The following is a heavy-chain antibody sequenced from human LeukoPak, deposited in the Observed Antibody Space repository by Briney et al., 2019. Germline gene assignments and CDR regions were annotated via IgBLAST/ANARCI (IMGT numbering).Heavy chain of an antibody. Sequence: SVKVSCKASGGTFSSYAISWVRQAPGQGLEWMGGIIPIFGTANYAQKFQGRVRITADKSTSTAYMELSSLRSEDTAVYYCARVLGFNDILTGYTYGWFDPWGQGTLVTVSS. CDR3: ARVLGFNDILTGYTYGWFDP. D-gene: IGHD3-9*01. CDR1: GGTFSSYA. V-gene: IGHV1-69*06. J-gene: IGHJ5*02. CDR2: IIPIFGTA.